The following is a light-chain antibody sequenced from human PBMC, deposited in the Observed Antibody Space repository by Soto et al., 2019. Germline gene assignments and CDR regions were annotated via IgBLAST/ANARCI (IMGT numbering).Light chain of an antibody. V-gene: IGKV3-20*01. CDR1: QSVSSKY. CDR3: QQYGDSPWT. CDR2: GTSSGTP. J-gene: IGKJ1*01. Sequence: EIVLTQSPGTLSLSPGERATLSCRASQSVSSKYLAWYQQKPGQAPRLLIYGTSSGTPSRATGIPDRVSGSGSGTDFALTISGLEPEDFAVYYCQQYGDSPWTFGQGTKVEIK.